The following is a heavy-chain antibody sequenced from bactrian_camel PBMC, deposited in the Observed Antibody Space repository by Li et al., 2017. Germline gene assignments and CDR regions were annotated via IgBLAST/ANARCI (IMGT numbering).Heavy chain of an antibody. Sequence: HVQLVESGGGSVQAGGSLRLSCAVSGYSDNTVCMAWFRQAPGKEREGVALTYTRSATTYYADSVKGRFTISKDNAKNNLYLQMISLKPEDTAMYYCAANIGWLGCRDYKYWGQGTQVTVS. J-gene: IGHJ4*01. CDR2: TYTRSATT. D-gene: IGHD1*01. CDR1: GYSDNTVC. CDR3: AANIGWLGCRDYKY. V-gene: IGHV3S1*01.